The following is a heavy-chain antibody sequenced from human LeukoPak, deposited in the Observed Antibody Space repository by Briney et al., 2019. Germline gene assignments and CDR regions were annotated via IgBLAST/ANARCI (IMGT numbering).Heavy chain of an antibody. D-gene: IGHD6-19*01. CDR1: GFTFDDYG. Sequence: GGSLRLSCAASGFTFDDYGMSWVRQAPGKGLEWVSGINWNGGSTGYADSVKGRFTISRDNSKNSLYLQMNSLRTEDTALYYCAKDTGFSSGWYLHYFDYWGQGTLVTVSS. CDR2: INWNGGST. J-gene: IGHJ4*02. V-gene: IGHV3-20*04. CDR3: AKDTGFSSGWYLHYFDY.